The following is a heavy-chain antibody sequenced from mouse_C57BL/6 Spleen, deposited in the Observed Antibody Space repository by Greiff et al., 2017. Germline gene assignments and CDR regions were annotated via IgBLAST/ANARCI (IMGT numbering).Heavy chain of an antibody. CDR1: GYTFTSYW. CDR2: IHPNSGST. Sequence: QVQLQQPGAELVKPGASVKLSCKASGYTFTSYWMHWVKQRPGQGLEWIGMIHPNSGSTNYNEKFKSKATLTVDQSSSTAYMQLSILTSEDSAVYYCAWDYDRYFDVWGTGTTVTVSS. J-gene: IGHJ1*03. D-gene: IGHD2-4*01. CDR3: AWDYDRYFDV. V-gene: IGHV1-64*01.